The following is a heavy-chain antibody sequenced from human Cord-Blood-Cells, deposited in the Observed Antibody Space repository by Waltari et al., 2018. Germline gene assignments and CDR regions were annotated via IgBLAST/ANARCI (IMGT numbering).Heavy chain of an antibody. J-gene: IGHJ4*02. V-gene: IGHV4-34*01. CDR1: GGSFSGYY. CDR3: AREVGQNIDY. CDR2: INHSGST. Sequence: QVQLQQWGAGLLKPSETLSLTCAVYGGSFSGYYWSWIRQHPGKGLEWIGEINHSGSTNYNPSLKSRVTISVDTSKNQFSLKLSSVTAADTAVYYCAREVGQNIDYWGQGTLVTVSS.